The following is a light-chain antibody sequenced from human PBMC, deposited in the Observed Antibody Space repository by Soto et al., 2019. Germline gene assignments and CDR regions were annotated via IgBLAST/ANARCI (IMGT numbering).Light chain of an antibody. J-gene: IGLJ2*01. Sequence: QSVLTQPASVSGSTGESITISCTGTSSDVGSYDYVSWYQQHPGKAPKLMIYDVSNRPSGISNRFSGSKSGNTASLTISGLQAEDEADYYCSSYTSSSTYVVFGGGTKLTVL. CDR2: DVS. V-gene: IGLV2-14*01. CDR1: SSDVGSYDY. CDR3: SSYTSSSTYVV.